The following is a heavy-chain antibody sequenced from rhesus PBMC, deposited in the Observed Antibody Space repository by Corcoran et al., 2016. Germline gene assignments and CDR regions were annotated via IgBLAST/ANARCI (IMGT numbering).Heavy chain of an antibody. CDR3: TRGVHG. CDR1: GFTFSDFY. CDR2: SRKKDNGGKA. J-gene: IGHJ5-2*01. V-gene: IGHV3-116*01. D-gene: IGHD2-39*01. Sequence: EVQLVESGGGLVQPGGSLRVSCEASGFTFSDFYMQWVRQAPGKGRGGVGVSRKKDNGGKAENAASVKGRFNISRDDSKSIASRQMNSLKTEDTAVYYCTRGVHGWGREFWSPSPQ.